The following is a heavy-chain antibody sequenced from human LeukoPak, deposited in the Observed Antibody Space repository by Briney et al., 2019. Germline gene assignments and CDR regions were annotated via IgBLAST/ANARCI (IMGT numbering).Heavy chain of an antibody. D-gene: IGHD3-10*01. V-gene: IGHV3-23*01. CDR3: AKGPIGSVYSGIDY. Sequence: GGSLRLSCAASGFTFSSYAMSWVRQAPGKGLEWVSVISGNDGSTYYADSVKGRFTISRDNSKNTLDLQMNSLRAEDTAIYYCAKGPIGSVYSGIDYWGQGTLVTVSS. CDR2: ISGNDGST. J-gene: IGHJ4*02. CDR1: GFTFSSYA.